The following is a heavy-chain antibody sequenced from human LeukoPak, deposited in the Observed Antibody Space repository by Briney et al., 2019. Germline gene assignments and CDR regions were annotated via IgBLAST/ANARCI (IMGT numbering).Heavy chain of an antibody. CDR1: GGSISSYY. J-gene: IGHJ5*02. CDR2: IYTSGST. CDR3: ARDLFLCSSTSCYAGLPYYDILPSGIWFDP. D-gene: IGHD2-2*01. Sequence: PSETLSLTCTVSGGSISSYYWSWIRQPAGKGLEWIGRIYTSGSTNYNPSLKSRVTMSVDTSKNQFSLKLSSVTAADTAVYYCARDLFLCSSTSCYAGLPYYDILPSGIWFDPWGQGTLVTVYS. V-gene: IGHV4-4*07.